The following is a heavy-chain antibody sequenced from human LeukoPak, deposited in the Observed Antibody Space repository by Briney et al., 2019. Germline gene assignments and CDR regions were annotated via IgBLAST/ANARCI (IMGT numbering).Heavy chain of an antibody. CDR2: IKQDGSEK. D-gene: IGHD4-17*01. J-gene: IGHJ3*02. Sequence: EGSLRLSCAASGFTFISYWMSWVRQAPGKGLEWVANIKQDGSEKYYVDSVKGRFTISRDNAKNSLYLQMNSLRAEDTAVYYCARDHQTVTTYVRGWFAFDIWGQGTMVTVSS. V-gene: IGHV3-7*01. CDR1: GFTFISYW. CDR3: ARDHQTVTTYVRGWFAFDI.